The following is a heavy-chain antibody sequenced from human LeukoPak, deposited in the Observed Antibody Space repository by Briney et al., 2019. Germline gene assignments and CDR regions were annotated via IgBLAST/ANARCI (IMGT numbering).Heavy chain of an antibody. V-gene: IGHV4-34*01. J-gene: IGHJ5*02. D-gene: IGHD6-19*01. CDR2: INHSGST. CDR1: GGSFSGYY. Sequence: SETLSLTCAVYGGSFSGYYWSWIRQPPGKGLGWIGEINHSGSTNYNPSLKSRVTISVDTSKNQFSLKLSSVTAADTAVYYCARVKITGYSSGWYWFDPWGQGTLVTVSS. CDR3: ARVKITGYSSGWYWFDP.